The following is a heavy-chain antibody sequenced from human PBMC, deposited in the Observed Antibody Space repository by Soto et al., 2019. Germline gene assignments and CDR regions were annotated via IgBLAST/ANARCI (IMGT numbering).Heavy chain of an antibody. CDR1: GGSFSGYY. J-gene: IGHJ2*01. Sequence: QVQLQQWGAGLLKPSETLSLTCAVYGGSFSGYYWSWIRQPPGQGLEWIGEINHSGSTNYNPSLKSRVTISVDTSKNQFSLKLSSVTAADTGVYYCARGGYMVRGAGYFDLWGRGTLVTVSS. D-gene: IGHD3-10*01. CDR2: INHSGST. CDR3: ARGGYMVRGAGYFDL. V-gene: IGHV4-34*01.